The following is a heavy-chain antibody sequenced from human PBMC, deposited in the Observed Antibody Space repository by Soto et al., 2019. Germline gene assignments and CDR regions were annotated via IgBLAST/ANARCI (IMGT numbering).Heavy chain of an antibody. Sequence: GGSLRLSCAASGFTFSSYAMSWVRQAPGKGLEWVSAISGSGGSTYYADSVKGRFTISRDNSKNTLYLQMNSLRAEDTAVYYCAKGLITVVNPAYNWFGPWGQGTLVTVSS. J-gene: IGHJ5*02. D-gene: IGHD2-15*01. CDR2: ISGSGGST. CDR3: AKGLITVVNPAYNWFGP. CDR1: GFTFSSYA. V-gene: IGHV3-23*01.